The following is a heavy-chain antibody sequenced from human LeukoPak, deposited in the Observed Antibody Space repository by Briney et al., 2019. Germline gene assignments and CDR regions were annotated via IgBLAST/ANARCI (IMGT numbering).Heavy chain of an antibody. V-gene: IGHV1-8*03. D-gene: IGHD2-2*01. CDR2: MNPSSGST. CDR3: ARGRSAMRMDV. Sequence: ASVKVSCKASGYTFSNYDINWVRQATGQGLEGMGWMNPSSGSTAYAQKFQGRVTITRNTSISTAYMELSTLRFEDTAVYYCARGRSAMRMDVWGKGTTVSVSS. J-gene: IGHJ6*04. CDR1: GYTFSNYD.